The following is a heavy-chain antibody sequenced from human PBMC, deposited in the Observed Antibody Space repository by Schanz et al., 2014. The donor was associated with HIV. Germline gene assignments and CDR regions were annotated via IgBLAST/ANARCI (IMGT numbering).Heavy chain of an antibody. CDR2: ISWNSGSI. CDR1: GFTFSIYA. Sequence: EVQLLESGGGLVHPGGSLRLSCAASGFTFSIYAMHWVRQAPGKGLEWVSGISWNSGSIGYADSVKGRFTISRDNSKNTLYLQMNSLRVEDTAVYYCANEEVPNDYWGQGTLVTVSS. J-gene: IGHJ4*02. V-gene: IGHV3-23*01. CDR3: ANEEVPNDY.